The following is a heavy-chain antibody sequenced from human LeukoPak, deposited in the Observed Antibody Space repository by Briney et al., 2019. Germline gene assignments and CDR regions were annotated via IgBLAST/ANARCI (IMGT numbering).Heavy chain of an antibody. CDR1: GFTFSSYT. CDR2: ISTSGDSL. Sequence: PGGSLRLSCAASGFTFSSYTMNWVRQAPGKGLEWVSYISTSGDSLYYADSVKGRFTISRDNARNSLSLQMNSLRAEDTAIYYCARLAVAGQYNDYWGQGTLVTVSS. D-gene: IGHD6-19*01. V-gene: IGHV3-48*03. J-gene: IGHJ4*02. CDR3: ARLAVAGQYNDY.